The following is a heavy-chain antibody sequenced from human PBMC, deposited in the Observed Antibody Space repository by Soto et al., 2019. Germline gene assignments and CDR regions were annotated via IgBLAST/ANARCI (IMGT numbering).Heavy chain of an antibody. CDR1: GFSFSSYG. CDR3: ARDGASSWYGLDY. CDR2: IWYDGSNK. J-gene: IGHJ4*02. Sequence: GGSLRLSCAASGFSFSSYGMHWFRQAPGKGLEWVAVIWYDGSNKYYADSVKGRFTISRDNSKNTLYLQMNSLRAEDTAVYYCARDGASSWYGLDYWGQGTLVTVSS. V-gene: IGHV3-33*01. D-gene: IGHD6-13*01.